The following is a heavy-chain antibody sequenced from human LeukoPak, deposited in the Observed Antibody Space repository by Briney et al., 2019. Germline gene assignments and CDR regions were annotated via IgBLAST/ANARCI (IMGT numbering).Heavy chain of an antibody. CDR1: GGSFSGYY. D-gene: IGHD3-22*01. J-gene: IGHJ3*02. V-gene: IGHV4-34*01. Sequence: SETLSLTCAVYGGSFSGYYWSWIRQPPGKGLEWIGEINHSGSTNYNPSLKSRVTISVDTSKNQFSLKLSSVTAADTAVYYCARDPWGYYYDSSGTKGAAFDIWGQGTMVTVSS. CDR3: ARDPWGYYYDSSGTKGAAFDI. CDR2: INHSGST.